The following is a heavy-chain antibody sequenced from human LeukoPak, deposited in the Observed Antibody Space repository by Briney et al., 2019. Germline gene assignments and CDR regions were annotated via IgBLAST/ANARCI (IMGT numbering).Heavy chain of an antibody. Sequence: GGSLRLSCAASEFIFSDYAMGWVRQAPGKGLEWVSTIDKTTYPTFYADSVKGRFTITRDNSKNTLYLQMNSLRTEDTAVYFCAKFEGATIPGWFNDYWGQGILVTVSS. D-gene: IGHD6-19*01. CDR1: EFIFSDYA. CDR3: AKFEGATIPGWFNDY. J-gene: IGHJ4*02. CDR2: IDKTTYPT. V-gene: IGHV3-23*05.